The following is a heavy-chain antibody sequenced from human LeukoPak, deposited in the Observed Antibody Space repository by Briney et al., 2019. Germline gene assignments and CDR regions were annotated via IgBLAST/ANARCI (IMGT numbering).Heavy chain of an antibody. V-gene: IGHV1-2*02. CDR1: GYTFTGYY. CDR3: ARDPYYGDYVDY. D-gene: IGHD4-17*01. Sequence: ASVKVSCKASGYTFTGYYMHWVRQAPGQGLEWMGWINPNSGGTNYAQKFQGRVTMTRDTSISTAYMELSRLRSDGTAVYYCARDPYYGDYVDYWGQGTLVTVSS. J-gene: IGHJ4*02. CDR2: INPNSGGT.